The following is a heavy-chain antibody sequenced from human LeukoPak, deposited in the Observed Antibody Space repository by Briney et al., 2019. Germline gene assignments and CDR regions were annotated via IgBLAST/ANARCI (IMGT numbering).Heavy chain of an antibody. CDR3: ARVIAAAGNDY. Sequence: NPSETLSLTCTVSGGSISSYYWSWIRQPPGKGLEWIGYIYYSGSTNYNPSLKSRVTISVDKSKNQFSLKLSSVTAADTAVYYCARVIAAAGNDYWGQGTLVTVSS. V-gene: IGHV4-59*12. J-gene: IGHJ4*02. D-gene: IGHD6-13*01. CDR1: GGSISSYY. CDR2: IYYSGST.